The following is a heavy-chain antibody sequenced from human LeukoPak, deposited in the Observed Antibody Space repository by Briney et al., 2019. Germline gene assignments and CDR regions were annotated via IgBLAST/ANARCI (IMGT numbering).Heavy chain of an antibody. V-gene: IGHV1-18*01. J-gene: IGHJ4*02. D-gene: IGHD2-21*01. CDR1: GYTFTGYG. CDR2: ISAYNGNT. CDR3: ARDYSQANYFDY. Sequence: GASVKVSCKASGYTFTGYGISWVRQAPRQGLEWMGWISAYNGNTNYAQKLQGRVTMTTDTSTSTAYMELRSLRSDDTAVYYCARDYSQANYFDYWGQGTLVTVSS.